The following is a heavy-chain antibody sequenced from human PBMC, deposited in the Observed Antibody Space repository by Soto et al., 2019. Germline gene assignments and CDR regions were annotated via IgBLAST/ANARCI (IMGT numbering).Heavy chain of an antibody. V-gene: IGHV4-39*01. J-gene: IGHJ3*02. CDR2: IYYSGST. CDR1: GGSISSSSYY. D-gene: IGHD3-22*01. Sequence: SETLSLTCTVSGGSISSSSYYWGWIRQPPGKGLEWIGGIYYSGSTYYNPSLKSRVTISVDTSKNQFSLKLSSVTAADTAVYYCARPGNYYDSSGKAAFDIWGQGTMVTVSS. CDR3: ARPGNYYDSSGKAAFDI.